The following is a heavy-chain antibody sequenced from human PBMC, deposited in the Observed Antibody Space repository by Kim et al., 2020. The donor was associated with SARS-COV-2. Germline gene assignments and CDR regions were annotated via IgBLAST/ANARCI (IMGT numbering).Heavy chain of an antibody. Sequence: NQNYAQKLQGRVTMTTDTSTSTAYMELRSLRSDDTAVYYCARESNYYFDYWGQGTLVTVSS. J-gene: IGHJ4*02. CDR3: ARESNYYFDY. D-gene: IGHD1-7*01. V-gene: IGHV1-18*01. CDR2: NQ.